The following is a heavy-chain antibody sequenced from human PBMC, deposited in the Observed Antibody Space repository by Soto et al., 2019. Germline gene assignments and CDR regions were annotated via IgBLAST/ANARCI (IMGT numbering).Heavy chain of an antibody. D-gene: IGHD3-3*01. Sequence: EVQLVESGGGLVQPGGSLRLSCAASGFTFSSYDMHWVRQATGKGLEWVSAIGTAGDTYYPGSVKGRFTISRENAENSWYIQMNSLRAGDTAVYYCARGYFWSGYFRFAPWGQGTLVTVSS. CDR2: IGTAGDT. CDR1: GFTFSSYD. V-gene: IGHV3-13*01. J-gene: IGHJ5*02. CDR3: ARGYFWSGYFRFAP.